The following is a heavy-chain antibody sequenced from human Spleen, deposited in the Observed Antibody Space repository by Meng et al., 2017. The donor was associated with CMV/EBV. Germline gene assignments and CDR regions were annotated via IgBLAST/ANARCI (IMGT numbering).Heavy chain of an antibody. J-gene: IGHJ4*02. Sequence: DSGFTFRTYAMSWVRQAPGKGLEWVANIKRNGSEKYYADSVKGRFTISRDNAKNSLYLQMNSLRAEDTAVYYCARDDSTGYYYFDSWGQGTLVTVSS. CDR1: GFTFRTYA. V-gene: IGHV3-7*01. D-gene: IGHD3-22*01. CDR3: ARDDSTGYYYFDS. CDR2: IKRNGSEK.